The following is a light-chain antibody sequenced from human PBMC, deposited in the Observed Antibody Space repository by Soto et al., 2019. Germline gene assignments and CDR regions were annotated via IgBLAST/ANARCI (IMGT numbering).Light chain of an antibody. CDR1: QSISSW. V-gene: IGKV1-5*03. CDR3: QQYNIYYT. J-gene: IGKJ2*01. CDR2: KAS. Sequence: DIQMTQSPSTLSASVGDRVTITCRASQSISSWLAWYQQKPGKAPKLLIYKASSLESGVPSRFSGSGSGTEFTLTISILQPDDIATYYWQQYNIYYTFGQGTKLPIK.